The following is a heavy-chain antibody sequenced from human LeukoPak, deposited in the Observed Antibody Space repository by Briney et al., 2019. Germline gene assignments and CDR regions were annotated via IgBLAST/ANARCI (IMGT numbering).Heavy chain of an antibody. J-gene: IGHJ4*02. CDR3: ARVVGLDYYDSSGYPDY. CDR2: IYYSGST. D-gene: IGHD3-22*01. CDR1: GGSISSSSYY. Sequence: SETVSLTCPVSGGSISSSSYYWGWIRQPPGKGLEWIGSIYYSGSTYYNPSLKSRVTISVDTSKNQFSLRLSSVTAADTAVYYCARVVGLDYYDSSGYPDYWGQGTLVTVP. V-gene: IGHV4-39*07.